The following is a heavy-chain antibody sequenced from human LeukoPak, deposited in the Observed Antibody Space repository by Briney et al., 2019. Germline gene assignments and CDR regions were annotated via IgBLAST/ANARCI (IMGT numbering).Heavy chain of an antibody. Sequence: KPSETLSHTCAVYGGSFSGYYWSWIRQPPGKGLEWIGEINHSGSTNYNPSLKSRVTISVDTSKSQFSLKLSSVTAADTAVYYCARVLWYGMDVWGQGTTVTVSS. J-gene: IGHJ6*02. CDR1: GGSFSGYY. CDR2: INHSGST. D-gene: IGHD2-15*01. V-gene: IGHV4-34*01. CDR3: ARVLWYGMDV.